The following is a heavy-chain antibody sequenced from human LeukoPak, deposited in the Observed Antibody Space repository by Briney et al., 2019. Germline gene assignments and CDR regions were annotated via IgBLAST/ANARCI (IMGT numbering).Heavy chain of an antibody. D-gene: IGHD3-9*01. Sequence: SETLSLTCTVSGGSIGSSYWHWIRQPPGKALEWIGYIYYSGSTAYNPSLKSRITMSVDTSKNRFSLKMWSVTAADTAVYYCARENPTTYYDILTGLGDYGMDVWGQGTTVTVSS. CDR1: GGSIGSSY. CDR2: IYYSGST. V-gene: IGHV4-59*01. J-gene: IGHJ6*02. CDR3: ARENPTTYYDILTGLGDYGMDV.